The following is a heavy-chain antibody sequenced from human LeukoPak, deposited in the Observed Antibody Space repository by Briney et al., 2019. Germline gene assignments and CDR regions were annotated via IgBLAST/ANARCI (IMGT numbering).Heavy chain of an antibody. J-gene: IGHJ5*02. CDR2: TYYRSTWYN. V-gene: IGHV6-1*01. Sequence: SQTLSFTCAISGDSISSNSVTWNWIRQSPSRGLEWLGRTYYRSTWYNDYAVSVRGRITVNPDTSKNQFSLHLSSVTPEDTAVYYCARRLTQYDCFDPWGQGILVTVSS. D-gene: IGHD2-2*01. CDR1: GDSISSNSVT. CDR3: ARRLTQYDCFDP.